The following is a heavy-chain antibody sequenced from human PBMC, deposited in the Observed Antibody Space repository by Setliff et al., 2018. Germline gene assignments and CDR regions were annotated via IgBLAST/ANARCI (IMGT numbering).Heavy chain of an antibody. D-gene: IGHD6-13*01. CDR1: GFTCSSYS. J-gene: IGHJ6*02. CDR2: ISSSSSYI. V-gene: IGHV3-21*01. Sequence: PGGSLRLSCAASGFTCSSYSMNWVRQAPGKGLEWVSSISSSSSYIYHADSVKGRFTISRDNAKNSLYLQMNSLRAEDTAVYYCAREEVWRSSWEKNYYYYGMDVWGQGTTVTVSS. CDR3: AREEVWRSSWEKNYYYYGMDV.